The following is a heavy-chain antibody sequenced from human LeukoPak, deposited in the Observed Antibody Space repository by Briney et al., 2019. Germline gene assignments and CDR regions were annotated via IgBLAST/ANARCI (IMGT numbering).Heavy chain of an antibody. CDR2: ISGGGDDT. V-gene: IGHV3-23*01. Sequence: GGPLRLSCTASGLTFSSYAMSWVRQAPGKGLEWVSAISGGGDDTYYADSVKGRFTISRDNSKNTLYLQMNSLRVEDTAIYYCVKEMGSVDTAMVSLSRLGYWGQGTLVTVSS. CDR1: GLTFSSYA. D-gene: IGHD5-18*01. J-gene: IGHJ4*02. CDR3: VKEMGSVDTAMVSLSRLGY.